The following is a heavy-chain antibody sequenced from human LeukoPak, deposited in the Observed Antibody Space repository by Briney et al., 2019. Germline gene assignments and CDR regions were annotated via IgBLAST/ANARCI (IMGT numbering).Heavy chain of an antibody. D-gene: IGHD3-10*01. CDR3: ARQSPGAFDI. V-gene: IGHV4-39*01. CDR2: IYYSGGT. CDR1: GGSISSSSYY. J-gene: IGHJ3*02. Sequence: PSETLSLTCTVSGGSISSSSYYWGWIRQPPGKGLEWIGSIYYSGGTYYNPSLKSRVTISVDTSKNQFSLKLSSVTAADTAVYYCARQSPGAFDIWGQGTMVTVSS.